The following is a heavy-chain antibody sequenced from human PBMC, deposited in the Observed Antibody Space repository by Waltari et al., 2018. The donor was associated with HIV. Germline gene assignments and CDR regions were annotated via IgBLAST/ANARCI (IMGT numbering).Heavy chain of an antibody. D-gene: IGHD4-17*01. CDR2: LYVPTTGTDR. V-gene: IGHV3-53*03. Sequence: EVQLVESGGGLFRPGGSLRLSCAVSGFNVSSDYMTWVRQPPGKGLAWVATLYVPTTGTDRYYAPSVKCRFTISRDNSENTLYLQMSGLRAEDTAIYYCVRGSLMTTAAPWGQGTLVTVSS. CDR1: GFNVSSDY. CDR3: VRGSLMTTAAP. J-gene: IGHJ5*02.